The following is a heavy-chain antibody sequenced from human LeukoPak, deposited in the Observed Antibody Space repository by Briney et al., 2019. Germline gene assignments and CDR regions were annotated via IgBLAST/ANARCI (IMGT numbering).Heavy chain of an antibody. CDR2: FSSDGSST. D-gene: IGHD3-10*01. CDR3: VKTLKYYGSGRGLFDS. V-gene: IGHV3-64D*06. Sequence: PGGSLRLSCSASGFTFSSSAMYWVRQAPGKGLEYVSAFSSDGSSTFYADSVKGRFTISRDNSKNMLRLQMSSLRADDTAVYYCVKTLKYYGSGRGLFDSWGQGTLVTVSS. CDR1: GFTFSSSA. J-gene: IGHJ4*02.